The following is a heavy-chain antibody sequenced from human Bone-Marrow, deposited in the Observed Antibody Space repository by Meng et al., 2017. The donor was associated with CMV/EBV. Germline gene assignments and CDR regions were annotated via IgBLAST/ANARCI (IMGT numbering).Heavy chain of an antibody. CDR2: IYSSGST. CDR1: GAPISTSRYY. J-gene: IGHJ4*02. V-gene: IGHV4-39*07. CDR3: AGEEDDYVWGSYRYRGGFDY. Sequence: SETLCLTGPVSGAPISTSRYYWCWIRQPPGKGLEWIGSIYSSGSTYYNPSLKSRVTISVDTSKNQFSLKLTSVTAADTDGYYCAGEEDDYVWGSYRYRGGFDYWGQGTLVTVSS. D-gene: IGHD3-16*02.